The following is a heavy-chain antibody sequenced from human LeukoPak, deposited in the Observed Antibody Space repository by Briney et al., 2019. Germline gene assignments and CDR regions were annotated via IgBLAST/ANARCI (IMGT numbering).Heavy chain of an antibody. CDR3: TRDLGMAGIAPVDY. V-gene: IGHV4-38-2*02. CDR2: IYHSGAT. D-gene: IGHD6-19*01. CDR1: GYSISSGYY. Sequence: SETLSLTCTVSGYSISSGYYWGWIRQSPEKGLEWIGSIYHSGATYYNPSLKSRVTISVDTSKNQFSLKVTSVTAADTAVYYCTRDLGMAGIAPVDYWGQGTLVTVSS. J-gene: IGHJ4*02.